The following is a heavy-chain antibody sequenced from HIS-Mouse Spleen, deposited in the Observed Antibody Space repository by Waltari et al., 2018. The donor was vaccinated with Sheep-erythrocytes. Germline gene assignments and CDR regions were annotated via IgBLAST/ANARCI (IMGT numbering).Heavy chain of an antibody. Sequence: EVQLVESGGGLVKPGGSLRLPCAASGFTFSSYSMNWVRQAQGSRLGGVSSFSSSRSSIYYASAVKGRFTISRDNAKNALYLQMNSLRAEDTAVYYCARVASGATFDYWGQGTLVTVSS. CDR3: ARVASGATFDY. CDR2: FSSSRSSI. CDR1: GFTFSSYS. J-gene: IGHJ4*02. D-gene: IGHD1-26*01. V-gene: IGHV3-21*01.